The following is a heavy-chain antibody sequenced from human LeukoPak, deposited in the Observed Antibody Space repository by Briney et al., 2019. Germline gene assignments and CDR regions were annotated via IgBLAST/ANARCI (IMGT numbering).Heavy chain of an antibody. V-gene: IGHV4-34*01. Sequence: SETLSLTCAVYGGSFSNYYWSWIRQPPGKGLEWIGEINHSGSTNYNPSLKSRVTISVDTSQNQFSLRLRPVTAADTAVYYCARGVVIAPQTFDYWGQGTLVTVSS. CDR2: INHSGST. CDR1: GGSFSNYY. CDR3: ARGVVIAPQTFDY. D-gene: IGHD2-21*01. J-gene: IGHJ4*02.